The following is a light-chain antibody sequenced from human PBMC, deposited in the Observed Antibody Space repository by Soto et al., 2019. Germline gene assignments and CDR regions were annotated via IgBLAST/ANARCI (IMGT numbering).Light chain of an antibody. J-gene: IGLJ2*01. CDR1: SSDVGGYNY. V-gene: IGLV2-14*01. CDR2: EVS. Sequence: QSALTQPASVSGSPGQSITISCTGTSSDVGGYNYVSWYQQHPGKAPKLMIYEVSNRPSGVSNRFSGSKSGNTASLTISGLQAEDEADYYCGSYTRSRTLVFGGGTQLTVL. CDR3: GSYTRSRTLV.